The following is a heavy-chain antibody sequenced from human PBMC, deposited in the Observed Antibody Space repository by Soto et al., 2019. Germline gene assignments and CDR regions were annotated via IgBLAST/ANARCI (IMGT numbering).Heavy chain of an antibody. Sequence: ASVKVSCKASGYTFTSYGISWVRQAPGQGLEWMGWISAYNGNTNYAQKLQGRVTMTTDTSTSTAYMELRSLRSDDTAVYYCARALWLTADYYYMDVWGKGTTVTVSS. CDR2: ISAYNGNT. CDR1: GYTFTSYG. D-gene: IGHD2-21*02. V-gene: IGHV1-18*01. J-gene: IGHJ6*03. CDR3: ARALWLTADYYYMDV.